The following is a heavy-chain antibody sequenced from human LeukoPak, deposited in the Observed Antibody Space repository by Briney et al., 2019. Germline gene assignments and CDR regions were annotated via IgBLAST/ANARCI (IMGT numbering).Heavy chain of an antibody. Sequence: QPGGSLRLSCVASGFTFNIHWMTWVRPAPGKGLEWVATIKPDGNDKFLVDSVKGRFTISRDNAKNSLYLQMNSLRAEDTAVYYCARVISRPEYDFWEDSVTTWYGMDVWGQGTTVTVSS. CDR3: ARVISRPEYDFWEDSVTTWYGMDV. CDR1: GFTFNIHW. J-gene: IGHJ6*02. D-gene: IGHD3-3*01. CDR2: IKPDGNDK. V-gene: IGHV3-7*01.